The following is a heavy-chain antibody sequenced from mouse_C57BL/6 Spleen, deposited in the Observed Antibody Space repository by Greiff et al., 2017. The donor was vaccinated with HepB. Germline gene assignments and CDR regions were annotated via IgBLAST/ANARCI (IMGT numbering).Heavy chain of an antibody. CDR3: AIPRANWAFAY. D-gene: IGHD4-1*01. CDR2: IHPSDSDT. V-gene: IGHV1-74*01. Sequence: QVQLKQPGAELVKPGASVKVSCKASGYTFTSYWMHWVKQRPGQGLEWIGRIHPSDSDTNYNQKFKGKATLTVDKSSSTAYMQLSSLTSEDSAVYYCAIPRANWAFAYWGQGTLVTVSA. J-gene: IGHJ3*01. CDR1: GYTFTSYW.